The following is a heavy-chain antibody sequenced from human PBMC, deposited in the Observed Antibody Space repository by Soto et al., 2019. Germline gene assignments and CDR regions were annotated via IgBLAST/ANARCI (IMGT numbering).Heavy chain of an antibody. CDR3: AKKYYDFWSGYPGSQPFVY. J-gene: IGHJ4*02. Sequence: PGGSLRLSCAASGFTFSSYAMSWVRQAPGMGLEWVSVIRGSGGNTYYADSVKGRFTISRDNSKNTLYLQMNSLRAEDTAVYYCAKKYYDFWSGYPGSQPFVYWGQGTLVTVSS. CDR2: IRGSGGNT. V-gene: IGHV3-23*01. D-gene: IGHD3-3*01. CDR1: GFTFSSYA.